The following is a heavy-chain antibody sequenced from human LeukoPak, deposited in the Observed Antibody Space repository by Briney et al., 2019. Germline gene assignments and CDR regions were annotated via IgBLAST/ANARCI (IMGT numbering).Heavy chain of an antibody. CDR2: IYYSGST. V-gene: IGHV4-59*12. J-gene: IGHJ2*01. CDR3: ARVLEGSSGQHWYFDL. CDR1: GGSISTYY. D-gene: IGHD6-19*01. Sequence: SETLSLTCTVSGGSISTYYWSWIRQSPGKGLEWIGYIYYSGSTTYNPSLKSRVTISVDTSKNQFSLKLSSVTAADTAVYYCARVLEGSSGQHWYFDLWGRGTLVTVSS.